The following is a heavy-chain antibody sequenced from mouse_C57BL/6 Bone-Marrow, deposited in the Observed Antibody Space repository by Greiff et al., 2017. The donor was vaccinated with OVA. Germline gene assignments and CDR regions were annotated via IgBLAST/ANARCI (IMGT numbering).Heavy chain of an antibody. D-gene: IGHD2-5*01. V-gene: IGHV3-6*01. Sequence: EVKLMESGPGLVKPSPSLSLTCSVTGYSITSGYYWNWIRQFPGNKLEWMGYISYDGSNNYNPSLKNRISITRDTSKNQFFLKLNSVTTEDTATYYCARNAYYSNYDYYAMDYWGQGTAVTVSS. J-gene: IGHJ4*01. CDR2: ISYDGSN. CDR1: GYSITSGYY. CDR3: ARNAYYSNYDYYAMDY.